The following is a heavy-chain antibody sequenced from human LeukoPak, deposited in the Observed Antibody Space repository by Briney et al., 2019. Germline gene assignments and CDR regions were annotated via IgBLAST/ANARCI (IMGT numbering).Heavy chain of an antibody. CDR1: GASIRSSNYF. CDR3: ARAGDSSGFSRDAFDI. J-gene: IGHJ3*02. CDR2: IFHSGST. Sequence: SETLSLTCTVSGASIRSSNYFWGWIRQAPGKGLEWIGNIFHSGSTTYNPSLKSRVTISVDTSKNQFSLKLSSVTAADTAVYYCARAGDSSGFSRDAFDIWGQGTMVTVSS. D-gene: IGHD3-22*01. V-gene: IGHV4-39*01.